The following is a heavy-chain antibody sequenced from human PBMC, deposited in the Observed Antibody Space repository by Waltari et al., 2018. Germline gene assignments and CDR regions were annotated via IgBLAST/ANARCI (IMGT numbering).Heavy chain of an antibody. CDR3: ASFWWELRGVDAFDI. CDR1: GGTFSSYA. J-gene: IGHJ3*02. V-gene: IGHV1-69*13. Sequence: QVQLVQSGAEVKKPGSSVKVSCKASGGTFSSYAISWVRQAPGQGLEWMGGIIPIFGKANYAQKCQGRVMITADESTSTAYMELSSLRSEDTAVYYCASFWWELRGVDAFDIWGQGTMVTVSS. D-gene: IGHD1-26*01. CDR2: IIPIFGKA.